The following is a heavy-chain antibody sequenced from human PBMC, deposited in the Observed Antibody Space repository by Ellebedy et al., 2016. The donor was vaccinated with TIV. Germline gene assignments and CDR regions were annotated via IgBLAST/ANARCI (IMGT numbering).Heavy chain of an antibody. J-gene: IGHJ6*02. CDR3: ARDVTMVRGVTMDV. CDR1: GFTFSSYS. CDR2: ISSSSSYI. Sequence: GESLKISXAASGFTFSSYSMNWVRQAPGKGLEWVSSISSSSSYIYYADSVKGRFTISRDNAKNSLYLQMNSLRDEETAVFYCARDVTMVRGVTMDVWGQGTTVTVSS. D-gene: IGHD3-10*01. V-gene: IGHV3-21*01.